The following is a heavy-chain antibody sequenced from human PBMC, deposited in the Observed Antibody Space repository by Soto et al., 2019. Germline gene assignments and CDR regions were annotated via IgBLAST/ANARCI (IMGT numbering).Heavy chain of an antibody. CDR1: GFTFSSFA. CDR3: AKIYGSGRYYPGDYYYYAIDV. J-gene: IGHJ6*02. Sequence: EVQLLESGGGLVQPGGSLRLSCAASGFTFSSFAMKWVRQAPGRGLEWVSTISGSGDRTYYADSVKGRFTISRDNSQNTLHLQMNSLRADDTAVYFCAKIYGSGRYYPGDYYYYAIDVWGLGTTVSVSS. V-gene: IGHV3-23*01. CDR2: ISGSGDRT. D-gene: IGHD3-10*01.